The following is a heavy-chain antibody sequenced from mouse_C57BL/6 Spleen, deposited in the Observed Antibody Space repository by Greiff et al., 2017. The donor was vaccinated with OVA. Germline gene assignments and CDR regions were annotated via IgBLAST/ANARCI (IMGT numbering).Heavy chain of an antibody. J-gene: IGHJ2*01. CDR1: GYSFTGYY. CDR2: INPSTGGT. Sequence: EVQGVESGPELVKPGASVKISCKASGYSFTGYYMNWVKQSPEKSLEWIGEINPSTGGTTYNQKFKAKATLTVDKSSSTAYMQLKSLTSEDSAVYYCARRDGYYFDYWGQGTTLTVSS. D-gene: IGHD2-3*01. CDR3: ARRDGYYFDY. V-gene: IGHV1-42*01.